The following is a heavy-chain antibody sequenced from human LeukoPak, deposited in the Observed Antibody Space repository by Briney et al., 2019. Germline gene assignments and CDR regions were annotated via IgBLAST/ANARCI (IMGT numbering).Heavy chain of an antibody. V-gene: IGHV6-1*01. Sequence: SQTLSLTCAISGDSVSSNSAAWNWIRQSPSRGLEWLGRTYYRSKWYNDYAVSVKSRITINPDTSKNQFSLQLNSVTPEDTAVYYCARGPMVRGVIIPSYYYYGMDVWGQGTTVTVSS. CDR1: GDSVSSNSAA. CDR3: ARGPMVRGVIIPSYYYYGMDV. J-gene: IGHJ6*01. CDR2: TYYRSKWYN. D-gene: IGHD3-10*01.